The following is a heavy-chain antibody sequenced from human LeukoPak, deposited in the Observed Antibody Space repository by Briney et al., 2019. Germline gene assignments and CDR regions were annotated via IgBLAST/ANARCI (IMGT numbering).Heavy chain of an antibody. CDR1: GYSISSDYY. V-gene: IGHV4-38-2*02. CDR2: IYYSGST. J-gene: IGHJ4*02. Sequence: SETLSLTCTVPGYSISSDYYWGWIRQPPGKGLECIGSIYYSGSTYYNPSLKSRVTISVDTSKNQFSLKLSSVTAADTAVYYCARQEGIAAAGTPNWGQGTLVTVSS. CDR3: ARQEGIAAAGTPN. D-gene: IGHD6-13*01.